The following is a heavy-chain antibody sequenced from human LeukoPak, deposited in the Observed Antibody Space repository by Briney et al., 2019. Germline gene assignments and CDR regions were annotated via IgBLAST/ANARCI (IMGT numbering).Heavy chain of an antibody. D-gene: IGHD1-26*01. CDR1: GYTFTSYA. Sequence: GASVKVSCKASGYTFTSYAMNWVRQAPGQGLEWMGWINPNSGGTNYAQKFQGRVTMTRNTSITTAYMELSSLRSEDTAVYCCARGSVGGRMDYWGQGILVTVSS. J-gene: IGHJ4*02. CDR2: INPNSGGT. V-gene: IGHV1-8*02. CDR3: ARGSVGGRMDY.